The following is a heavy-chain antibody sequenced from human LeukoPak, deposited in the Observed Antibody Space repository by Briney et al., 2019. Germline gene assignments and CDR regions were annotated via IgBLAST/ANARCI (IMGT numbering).Heavy chain of an antibody. V-gene: IGHV3-23*01. J-gene: IGHJ4*02. CDR3: AKSHSEVQRGYFDC. CDR1: GFTFSSSA. CDR2: VSDSGDNT. D-gene: IGHD1-1*01. Sequence: GGSLRLSCAASGFTFSSSAMTWVRQALGKGLEWVSTVSDSGDNTYYADSVKGRFTISRDNSKDTLYLQMSSLRAEDAAVYYCAKSHSEVQRGYFDCWGQGTLVTVSS.